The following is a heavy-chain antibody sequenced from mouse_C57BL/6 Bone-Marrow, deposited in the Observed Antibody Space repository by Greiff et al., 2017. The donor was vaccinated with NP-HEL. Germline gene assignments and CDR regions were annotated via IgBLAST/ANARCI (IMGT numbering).Heavy chain of an antibody. V-gene: IGHV1-50*01. D-gene: IGHD1-1*01. CDR1: GYTFTSYW. Sequence: VQLQQPGAELVKPGASVKLSCKASGYTFTSYWMQWVKQRPGQGLEWIGEIDPSDSYTNYNQKFKGKATLTVDTSSSTAYMQLSSLTSEDSAVYYCARFDYYGSSARWYFDVWGTGTTVTVSS. CDR2: IDPSDSYT. J-gene: IGHJ1*03. CDR3: ARFDYYGSSARWYFDV.